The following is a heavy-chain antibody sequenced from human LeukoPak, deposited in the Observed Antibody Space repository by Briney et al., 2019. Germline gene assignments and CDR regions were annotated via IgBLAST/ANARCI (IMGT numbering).Heavy chain of an antibody. J-gene: IGHJ6*03. V-gene: IGHV4-39*01. D-gene: IGHD2-2*01. CDR1: GGSISSSSYY. CDR3: ARQGVVPEAYYYYYMDV. Sequence: SETLSLTCTVSGGSISSSSYYWGWIRQPPGKGLEWIGSIYYSGSTYYNPSLKSRVTISVDTSKNQFSLKLSSVTAADTAVYYCARQGVVPEAYYYYYMDVWGKGTTVTVSS. CDR2: IYYSGST.